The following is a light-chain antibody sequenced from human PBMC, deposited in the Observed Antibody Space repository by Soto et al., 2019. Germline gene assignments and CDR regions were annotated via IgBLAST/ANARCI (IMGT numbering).Light chain of an antibody. CDR2: SNN. V-gene: IGLV1-44*01. CDR3: AAWDDSLNGAYV. CDR1: SSNIGSHT. J-gene: IGLJ1*01. Sequence: QSVLTQPPSASGTPGQRVTISCSGSSSNIGSHTVNWYQQLPGTAPKLLIYSNNQRPSGVPDRFSGSKSGTSASLAIGGLQSEDEAYYYCAAWDDSLNGAYVFGTGTKLTVL.